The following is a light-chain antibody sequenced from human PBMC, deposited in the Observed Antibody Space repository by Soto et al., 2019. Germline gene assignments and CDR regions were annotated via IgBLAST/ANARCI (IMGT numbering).Light chain of an antibody. V-gene: IGKV3-15*01. CDR3: QQYYSTPLT. J-gene: IGKJ4*01. CDR2: GAS. Sequence: ELVITQSPATLSVSPGERATLSCRASQSVSSNLAWYQQKPGQAPSLLIYGASTRATGTPARFSGSGSGTDCTITISSLKAEDVAVDYCQQYYSTPLTFGGGTKVDIK. CDR1: QSVSSN.